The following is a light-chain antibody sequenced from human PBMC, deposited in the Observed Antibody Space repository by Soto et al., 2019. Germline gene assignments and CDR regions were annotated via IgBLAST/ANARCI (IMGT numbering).Light chain of an antibody. J-gene: IGKJ4*01. CDR2: DAS. V-gene: IGKV1-33*01. CDR3: QQYYNLALT. CDR1: QDINRF. Sequence: DIPLTQPPSSLSANVGDRVTIACQTSQDINRFLNWYQHKPGKAPKLLIYDASNLETGVPSRFSGSGSGTDFTFTISSLQPEDIATYYCQQYYNLALTFGGGTKVDTK.